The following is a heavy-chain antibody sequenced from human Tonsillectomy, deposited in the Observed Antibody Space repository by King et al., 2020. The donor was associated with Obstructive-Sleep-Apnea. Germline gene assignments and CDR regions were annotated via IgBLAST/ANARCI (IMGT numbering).Heavy chain of an antibody. D-gene: IGHD4-17*01. J-gene: IGHJ4*02. CDR2: IHYRGRT. CDR1: GGSISSYH. Sequence: VQLQESGPGLVKPSETLSLTCTVSGGSISSYHWSWIRQPPGKGLEWIGYIHYRGRTNYNPSLKSRVTISVDTSKNQFSLKLSSVTAADTAVYYCARGALLYGDYAPNAEFDYWGQGTLVTVSS. V-gene: IGHV4-59*01. CDR3: ARGALLYGDYAPNAEFDY.